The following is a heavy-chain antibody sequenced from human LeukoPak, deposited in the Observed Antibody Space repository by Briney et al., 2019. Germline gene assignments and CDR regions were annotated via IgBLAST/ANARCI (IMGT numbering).Heavy chain of an antibody. D-gene: IGHD6-19*01. V-gene: IGHV3-30*04. J-gene: IGHJ5*02. CDR1: GFTFSSYA. Sequence: GGSLRLSCAASGFTFSSYAMHWVRQAPGKGLEGVAVISYDGSNKYYADSVKGRFTISRDNSKNTLYLQMNSLRAEDTAVYYCARDAGHSSGWFGNWFDPWGQGTLVTVSS. CDR3: ARDAGHSSGWFGNWFDP. CDR2: ISYDGSNK.